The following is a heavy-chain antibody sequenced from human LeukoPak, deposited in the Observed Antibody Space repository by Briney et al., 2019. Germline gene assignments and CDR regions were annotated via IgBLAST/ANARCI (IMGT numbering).Heavy chain of an antibody. Sequence: AASVKVSCKASGYTLTSYYMHWVRQAPGQGLEWMGIINPSGGSTSYAQKFQGRVTMTRDTSTSTVYMELSSLRSEDTAVYYCARRGPKDYYYYYMDVWGKGTTVTVSS. J-gene: IGHJ6*03. CDR1: GYTLTSYY. CDR3: ARRGPKDYYYYYMDV. CDR2: INPSGGST. V-gene: IGHV1-46*01.